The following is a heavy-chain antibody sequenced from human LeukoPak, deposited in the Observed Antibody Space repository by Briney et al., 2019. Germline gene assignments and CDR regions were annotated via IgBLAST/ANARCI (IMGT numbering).Heavy chain of an antibody. J-gene: IGHJ4*02. CDR2: IIPIFGTA. CDR1: GGTFSSYA. Sequence: SVKVSCKASGGTFSSYAISWVRQAPGQGLEWMGGIIPIFGTANYAQKFQGRVTITADESTSTAYMELSSLRSEDTAVYYCARAAYRGYCSSTSCYSPFDYWGQGTLVTVSS. CDR3: ARAAYRGYCSSTSCYSPFDY. V-gene: IGHV1-69*13. D-gene: IGHD2-2*01.